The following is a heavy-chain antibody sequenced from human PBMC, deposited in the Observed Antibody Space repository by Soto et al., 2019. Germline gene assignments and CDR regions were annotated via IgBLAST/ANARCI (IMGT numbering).Heavy chain of an antibody. Sequence: QIQLVQSGGEAKRPGASVMVSCKASGYSLTSYGISWVRLVPGQGLEWMAWITTSYGNRNFARKLQDRVSLTADISTSTVYMKLRSLKADDTAVYYCTRGTLGVFESWGQGTLFTVSS. CDR2: ITTSYGNR. D-gene: IGHD3-16*01. V-gene: IGHV1-18*04. CDR1: GYSLTSYG. J-gene: IGHJ4*02. CDR3: TRGTLGVFES.